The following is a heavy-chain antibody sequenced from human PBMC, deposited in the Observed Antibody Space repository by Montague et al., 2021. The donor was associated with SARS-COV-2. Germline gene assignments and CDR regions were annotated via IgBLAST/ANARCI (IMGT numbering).Heavy chain of an antibody. CDR1: GVSISSYY. CDR3: ARHGRFSVIVNTPRGAFDI. CDR2: IYFSGST. J-gene: IGHJ3*02. V-gene: IGHV4-59*08. D-gene: IGHD3-22*01. Sequence: SKTLSLTCTISGVSISSYYWSWIRQPPGKGLEWIGCIYFSGSTNYNPSLKSRVTISVDTSKNQFSLKLSSVTAADTAVYYCARHGRFSVIVNTPRGAFDIWGQGTMVTVSS.